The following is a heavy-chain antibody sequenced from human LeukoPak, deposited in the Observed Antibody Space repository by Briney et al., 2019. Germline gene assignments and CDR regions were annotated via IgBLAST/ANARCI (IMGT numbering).Heavy chain of an antibody. CDR2: IYYSGST. V-gene: IGHV4-30-4*08. CDR3: AREGEGYSYSRHAFDY. CDR1: GGSISSGDYY. Sequence: SQTLSLTCTVSGGSISSGDYYWSWIRQPPGKGLEWIGYIYYSGSTYYNPSLKSRVTISVDTSKNQFSLKLSSVTAADTAVYYCAREGEGYSYSRHAFDYWGQGTLVTVSS. J-gene: IGHJ4*02. D-gene: IGHD5-18*01.